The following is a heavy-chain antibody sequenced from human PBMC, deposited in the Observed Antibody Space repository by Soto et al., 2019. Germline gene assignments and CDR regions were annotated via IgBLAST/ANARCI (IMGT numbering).Heavy chain of an antibody. J-gene: IGHJ4*02. CDR3: ARDSGGYAIDY. Sequence: LSLTCTVSGGSISSYYWSWIRQPPGKGLEWIGYIYYSGSTNYNPSLKSRVTISVDTSKNQFSLKLSSVTAADTAVYYCARDSGGYAIDYWGQGTLVTVSS. CDR1: GGSISSYY. CDR2: IYYSGST. V-gene: IGHV4-59*01. D-gene: IGHD2-8*02.